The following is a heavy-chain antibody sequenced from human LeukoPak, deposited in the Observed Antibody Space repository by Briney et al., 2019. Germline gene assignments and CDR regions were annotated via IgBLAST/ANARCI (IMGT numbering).Heavy chain of an antibody. CDR3: ARADYYDSSGFHLDY. V-gene: IGHV4-59*01. Sequence: SETLSLTCTVSGGSISSYYWSWIRQPPGKGLEWIGYIYYSGSTNYNPSLKSRVTISVDTSKNQFSLKLSSVTAADAAVYYCARADYYDSSGFHLDYWGQGTLVTVSS. CDR2: IYYSGST. D-gene: IGHD3-22*01. J-gene: IGHJ4*02. CDR1: GGSISSYY.